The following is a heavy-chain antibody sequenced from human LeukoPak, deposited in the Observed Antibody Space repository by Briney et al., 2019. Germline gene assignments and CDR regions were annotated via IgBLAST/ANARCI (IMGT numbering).Heavy chain of an antibody. CDR2: ISSDGSIT. D-gene: IGHD3-10*01. CDR3: AKYFALGSSAWFHP. Sequence: HSGGSLRLSCAASGVIFSSNWMHWVRQAPGKGLVWVSRISSDGSITNYAESVKGRFTVSRDNAKNALYLQMNSLSAEDTAVYYCAKYFALGSSAWFHPWGQGTLVTVSS. CDR1: GVIFSSNW. V-gene: IGHV3-74*01. J-gene: IGHJ5*02.